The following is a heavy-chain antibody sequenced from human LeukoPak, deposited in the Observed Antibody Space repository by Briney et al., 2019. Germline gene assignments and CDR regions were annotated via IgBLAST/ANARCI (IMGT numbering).Heavy chain of an antibody. CDR2: ISSSVRTI. CDR3: ARAFGPGYFDY. D-gene: IGHD3-10*01. Sequence: GGSMRLSCAAARFTLGSYEMNWVRQAPREGLGWDSYISSSVRTIYYADSVKGRFTISSDNAQNTLYLQMNSLRAEDTAVYYCARAFGPGYFDYWGQGTLVTVSS. J-gene: IGHJ4*02. CDR1: RFTLGSYE. V-gene: IGHV3-48*03.